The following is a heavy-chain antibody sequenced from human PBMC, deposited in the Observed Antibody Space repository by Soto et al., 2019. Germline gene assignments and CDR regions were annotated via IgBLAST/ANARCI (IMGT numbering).Heavy chain of an antibody. CDR2: ISAYNGNT. Sequence: ASVNVSCTAPGYTFTSYGISWVRQAPGQGLEWMGWISAYNGNTNYAQKLQGRVTMTTDTSTSTAYMELRSLRSDDTAVYYCARSHGGGYYSAYWGQGTLVTVSS. D-gene: IGHD3-22*01. V-gene: IGHV1-18*01. CDR3: ARSHGGGYYSAY. J-gene: IGHJ4*02. CDR1: GYTFTSYG.